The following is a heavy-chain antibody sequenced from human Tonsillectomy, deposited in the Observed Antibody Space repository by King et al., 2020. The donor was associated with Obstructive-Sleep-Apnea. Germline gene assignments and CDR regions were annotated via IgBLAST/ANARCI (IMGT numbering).Heavy chain of an antibody. V-gene: IGHV4-59*01. D-gene: IGHD6-19*01. CDR2: IYYSGST. CDR1: GGSLTNYY. CDR3: ARESYNSGWYGADYYYYGMDV. Sequence: QLQLQESGPGLVRPSETLSLTCTVSGGSLTNYYWTWIRQPPGKRLEVIGYIYYSGSTDYNPSLKSRVTMSVNMSKNQFSLKLSSVTAADTAVYYCARESYNSGWYGADYYYYGMDVWGQGTTVIVSS. J-gene: IGHJ6*02.